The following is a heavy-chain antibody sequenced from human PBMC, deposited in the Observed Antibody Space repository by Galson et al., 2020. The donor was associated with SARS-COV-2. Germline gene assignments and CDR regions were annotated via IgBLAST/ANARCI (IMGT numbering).Heavy chain of an antibody. CDR1: GFTFSDYY. D-gene: IGHD3-16*01. CDR2: ISSSGSTI. J-gene: IGHJ3*02. CDR3: ARGENVWGSFDAFDI. Sequence: AGSLRLSCAASGFTFSDYYMSWIRQAPGKGLEWVSYISSSGSTIYYADSVKGRFTISRDNAKNSLYLQMNSLRAEDTAVYYCARGENVWGSFDAFDIWGQGTMVTVSS. V-gene: IGHV3-11*01.